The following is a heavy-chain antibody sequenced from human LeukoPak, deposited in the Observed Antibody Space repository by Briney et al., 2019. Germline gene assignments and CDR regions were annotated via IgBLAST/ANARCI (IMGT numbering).Heavy chain of an antibody. J-gene: IGHJ6*03. CDR3: ARGAVRYYMDV. Sequence: ASVKVSCKASGYTFTSYYMHWVRQAPGQGLEWMGIINPSGDSTSYAQKFQGRVTVTRDTSTSTVYMELSSLRSDDTAVYYCARGAVRYYMDVWGKGTTVTVSS. CDR2: INPSGDST. D-gene: IGHD4-17*01. V-gene: IGHV1-46*01. CDR1: GYTFTSYY.